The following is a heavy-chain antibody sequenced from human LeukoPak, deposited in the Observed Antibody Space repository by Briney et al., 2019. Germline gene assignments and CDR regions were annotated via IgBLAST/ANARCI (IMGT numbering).Heavy chain of an antibody. CDR2: ISDSSGYK. J-gene: IGHJ4*02. Sequence: GGSLRLSCAASGFTFSDYYMSWIRQTPGKGLEWVSYISDSSGYKNYADSLKGRFTISRDNAKNSVYLQMNSLSAEDTAVYYCARPFPPYYYESSGYMYYFDYWGQGTLVTVSS. CDR3: ARPFPPYYYESSGYMYYFDY. D-gene: IGHD3-22*01. V-gene: IGHV3-11*06. CDR1: GFTFSDYY.